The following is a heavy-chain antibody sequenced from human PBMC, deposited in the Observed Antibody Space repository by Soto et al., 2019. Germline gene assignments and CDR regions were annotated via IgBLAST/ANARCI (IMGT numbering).Heavy chain of an antibody. J-gene: IGHJ6*02. CDR3: ARRGRLEAAADPYYYYGMDV. CDR1: RYSCTSYW. V-gene: IGHV5-51*01. D-gene: IGHD6-13*01. CDR2: IYPGDSDT. Sequence: ESGKISCNFSRYSCTSYWIGWVRQIPWKGLEWMGIIYPGDSDTRYSPSFQGQVTISADKSISTAYLQWSSLKAADTAMYYCARRGRLEAAADPYYYYGMDVWGQGTTVTVSS.